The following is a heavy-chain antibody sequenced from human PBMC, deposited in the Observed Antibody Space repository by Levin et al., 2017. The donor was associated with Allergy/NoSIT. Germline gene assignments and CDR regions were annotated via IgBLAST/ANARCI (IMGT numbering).Heavy chain of an antibody. J-gene: IGHJ4*02. CDR3: ARGQYQALLRSGFDY. V-gene: IGHV4-38-2*01. CDR1: GYSISSGYY. Sequence: RTSETLSLTCGVSGYSISSGYYWGWIRQAPGKGLEWIGSIYHSGNAYYKPSLKSRVTISEDTSNNQFSLKLTSVTAADTAVYYCARGQYQALLRSGFDYWGQGTLVTVSS. CDR2: IYHSGNA. D-gene: IGHD2-2*01.